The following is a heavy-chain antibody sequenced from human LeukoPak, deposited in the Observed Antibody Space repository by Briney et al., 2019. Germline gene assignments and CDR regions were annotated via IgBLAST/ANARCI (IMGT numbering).Heavy chain of an antibody. V-gene: IGHV3-53*04. D-gene: IGHD4-17*01. CDR2: IYSGGST. J-gene: IGHJ4*02. CDR3: ATSNDYGDSLAQEY. Sequence: GGSLILSCAASGFTVSSNYMSWVRQAPGKGLEWVSVIYSGGSTYYADSVKGRFTISRHNSKNTLYLQMNSLRAEDTAVYYCATSNDYGDSLAQEYWGQGTLVTVSS. CDR1: GFTVSSNY.